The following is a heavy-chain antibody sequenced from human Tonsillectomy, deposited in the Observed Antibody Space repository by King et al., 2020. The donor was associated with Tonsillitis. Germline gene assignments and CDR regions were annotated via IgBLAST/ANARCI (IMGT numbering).Heavy chain of an antibody. D-gene: IGHD5-12*01. Sequence: VQLVESGGGLVQPGGSLRLSCAASGFTFSSYWMSWVRQAPRKGLEWVANIKQDGSEKNYVDSVKGRFSISRDNAKNSLYLQMNSLRAEDTAVYYCARGRGYSGYNPFWGQGTLVTVSS. J-gene: IGHJ4*02. CDR3: ARGRGYSGYNPF. V-gene: IGHV3-7*01. CDR1: GFTFSSYW. CDR2: IKQDGSEK.